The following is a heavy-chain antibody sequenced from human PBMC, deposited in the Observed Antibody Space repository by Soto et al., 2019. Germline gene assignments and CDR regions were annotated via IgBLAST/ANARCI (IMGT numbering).Heavy chain of an antibody. J-gene: IGHJ6*03. Sequence: GASVKVSCKASGYTFTSYYMHWVRQAPGQGLEWMGIINPSGGSTSYAQKFQGRVTMTRDTSTSTVYMELSSLRSEDTAVYYCARAGDFSSGYYSGSRYYYMDVWGKGTTVTVSS. CDR3: ARAGDFSSGYYSGSRYYYMDV. CDR2: INPSGGST. D-gene: IGHD3-3*01. CDR1: GYTFTSYY. V-gene: IGHV1-46*03.